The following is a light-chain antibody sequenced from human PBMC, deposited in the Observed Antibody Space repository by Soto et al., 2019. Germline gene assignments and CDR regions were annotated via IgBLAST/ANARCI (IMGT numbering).Light chain of an antibody. CDR2: EIS. V-gene: IGLV2-14*01. J-gene: IGLJ1*01. CDR1: GSDIGSYNY. CDR3: SAYTTAGTYV. Sequence: QSVLTRHASVSGSPGQSITISCTGAGSDIGSYNYVSWFQHHPGKAPKVMIYEISNRPSGVSNRFSGSKSDNTASLTISGLQTEDEADYYCSAYTTAGTYVFGTGTKVTVL.